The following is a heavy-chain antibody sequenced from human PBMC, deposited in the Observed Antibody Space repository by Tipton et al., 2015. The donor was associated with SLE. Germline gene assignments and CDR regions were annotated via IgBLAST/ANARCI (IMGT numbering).Heavy chain of an antibody. J-gene: IGHJ4*02. CDR1: GGSISSHY. CDR3: ARTGSDYGDYVINY. D-gene: IGHD4-17*01. Sequence: TLSLTCTVSGGSISSHYWSWVRQSPGKGLEWIGEASPGGNTNYSPSLKSRVTISVDTSKNQFSLKLTSVTAADTAVYYCARTGSDYGDYVINYWGQGPLVTVSS. CDR2: ASPGGNT. V-gene: IGHV4-4*09.